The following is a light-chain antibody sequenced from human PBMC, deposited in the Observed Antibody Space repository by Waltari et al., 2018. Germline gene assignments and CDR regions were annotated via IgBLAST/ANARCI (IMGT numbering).Light chain of an antibody. J-gene: IGKJ1*01. V-gene: IGKV1-5*03. CDR2: KTS. Sequence: DIQMTQSPSILSASVGDRVTITCRASQSISNWLACYQQKPGKAPKLLIFKTSSLESGVPSMFSGRGSGTDFTLTISSLQPEDYATYYCQQYYSYPRTFGQGTKVEIK. CDR1: QSISNW. CDR3: QQYYSYPRT.